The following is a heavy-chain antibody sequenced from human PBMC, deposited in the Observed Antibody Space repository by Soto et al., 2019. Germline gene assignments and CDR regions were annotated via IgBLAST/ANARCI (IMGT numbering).Heavy chain of an antibody. CDR2: IYWTGDK. V-gene: IGHV2-5*01. Sequence: QITFKESGPTLVKPTQTLTLTCTFSGFSLNTSGVGVGWVRQPPGKALEWLPVIYWTGDKRYSASLKSRLSITKDTSKDQVVLTMTNMDPVDTAIFFCAHKLSITTSAFDVRGQGTRGTVSS. J-gene: IGHJ3*01. CDR3: AHKLSITTSAFDV. CDR1: GFSLNTSGVG. D-gene: IGHD4-4*01.